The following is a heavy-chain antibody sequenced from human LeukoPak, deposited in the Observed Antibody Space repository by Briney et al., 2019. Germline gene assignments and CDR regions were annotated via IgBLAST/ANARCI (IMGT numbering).Heavy chain of an antibody. D-gene: IGHD6-13*01. J-gene: IGHJ5*02. CDR2: MNPNSGNT. Sequence: ASVKVSCKASGYTFTSYDINWVRQATGQGLEWMGWMNPNSGNTGYAQKFQGRVTMTRNTSISTAYMELSSLRSEDTAVYYCARAMYSSSWYEGGPNWFDPWGQGTLVTVSS. CDR1: GYTFTSYD. V-gene: IGHV1-8*01. CDR3: ARAMYSSSWYEGGPNWFDP.